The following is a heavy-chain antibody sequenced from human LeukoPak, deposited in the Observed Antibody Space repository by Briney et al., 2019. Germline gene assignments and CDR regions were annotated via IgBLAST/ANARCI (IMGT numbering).Heavy chain of an antibody. CDR1: GFTFSSYG. Sequence: GGTLRLSCAASGFTFSSYGMSWARQAPGKGLEWVSAISGSGGSTYYADSVKGRFTISRDNSKNTLYLQMNSLRAEDTAVYYCAKQGSSWYVPDYWGQGTLVTVSS. V-gene: IGHV3-23*01. D-gene: IGHD6-13*01. CDR2: ISGSGGST. CDR3: AKQGSSWYVPDY. J-gene: IGHJ4*02.